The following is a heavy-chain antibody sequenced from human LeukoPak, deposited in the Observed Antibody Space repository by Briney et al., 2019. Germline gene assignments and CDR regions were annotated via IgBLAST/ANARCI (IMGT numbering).Heavy chain of an antibody. CDR2: ISGSGGST. J-gene: IGHJ4*02. CDR1: GDSISSTTYY. V-gene: IGHV3-23*01. D-gene: IGHD4-23*01. Sequence: QPSETLSLTCIVSGDSISSTTYYWGWVRQAPGKGLEWVSAISGSGGSTYYADSVKGRFTISRDNSKNTLYLQMNSLRAEDTAVYYCAKSPGGNNHYYFDYWDQGTLVTVSS. CDR3: AKSPGGNNHYYFDY.